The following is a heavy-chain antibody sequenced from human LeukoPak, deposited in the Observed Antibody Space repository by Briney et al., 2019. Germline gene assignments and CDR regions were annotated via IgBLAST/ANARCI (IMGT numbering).Heavy chain of an antibody. Sequence: SDTLSLTCAVYGASFSVYYWSGIRQPPGEGLVGIGEINHSGKTKHNPSLKSRVTMSVDTSKNQISLQLSSVTAADTAVYYCARVAATGWGAAMTTFYFDYWGQGTLVTVAS. CDR3: ARVAATGWGAAMTTFYFDY. CDR2: INHSGKT. D-gene: IGHD4-11*01. V-gene: IGHV4-34*01. CDR1: GASFSVYY. J-gene: IGHJ4*02.